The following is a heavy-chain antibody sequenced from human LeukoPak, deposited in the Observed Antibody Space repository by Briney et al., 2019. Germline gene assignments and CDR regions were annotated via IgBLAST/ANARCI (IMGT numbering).Heavy chain of an antibody. CDR3: ARDFGVGVLGESYAFDI. Sequence: GASVKVSCKASGGTFSSYAISWVRQAPGQGLEWMGRIIPILGIANYAQKFQGRVTITADKSTSTAYMELSSQRSEDTAVYYCARDFGVGVLGESYAFDIWGQGTMVTVSS. CDR1: GGTFSSYA. CDR2: IIPILGIA. J-gene: IGHJ3*02. D-gene: IGHD3-10*01. V-gene: IGHV1-69*04.